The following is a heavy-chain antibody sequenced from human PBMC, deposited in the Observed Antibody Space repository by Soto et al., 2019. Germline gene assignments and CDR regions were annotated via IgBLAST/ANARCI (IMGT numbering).Heavy chain of an antibody. CDR1: GFTFSSYE. CDR2: ISSSGSTI. CDR3: ARGGYSYGQYYFDY. D-gene: IGHD5-18*01. V-gene: IGHV3-48*03. J-gene: IGHJ4*02. Sequence: EVQLVESGGGLVQPGGSLRLSCAASGFTFSSYEMNWVRQAPGKGLEWVSYISSSGSTIYYADSVKGRFTISRDNAKNSLDLQMNSLRAEDTAVYYCARGGYSYGQYYFDYWGQGTLVTVSS.